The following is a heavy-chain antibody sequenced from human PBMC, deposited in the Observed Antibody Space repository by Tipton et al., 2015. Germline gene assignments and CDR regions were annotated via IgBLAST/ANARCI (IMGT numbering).Heavy chain of an antibody. CDR1: GFTFSSYE. V-gene: IGHV4-59*04. Sequence: LRLSCAASGFTFSSYEMNWVRQAPGKGLEWIGSISHSGNTYYNPSLKSRVTMSRDTSKNQFSLRLSSVTAADTAVYYCACHDYDLLTRDYQTVDYWGQGTRVTVSS. D-gene: IGHD3-9*01. CDR2: ISHSGNT. CDR3: ACHDYDLLTRDYQTVDY. J-gene: IGHJ4*02.